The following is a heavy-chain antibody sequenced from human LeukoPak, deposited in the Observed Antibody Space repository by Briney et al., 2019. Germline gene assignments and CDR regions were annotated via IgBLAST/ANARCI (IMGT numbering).Heavy chain of an antibody. CDR2: ISYTGST. D-gene: IGHD2-15*01. V-gene: IGHV4-30-4*07. CDR1: SGSISSGGYS. CDR3: ARGYCSGGSCTVRWYGYYYYYYMDV. J-gene: IGHJ6*03. Sequence: TPSETLSLTCAVSSGSISSGGYSWSWIRQPPGKGLEWIGYISYTGSTNYNPSLKSRVTISVDTSKNQFSLKLSSVTAADTAVYYCARGYCSGGSCTVRWYGYYYYYYMDVWGKGTTVTVSS.